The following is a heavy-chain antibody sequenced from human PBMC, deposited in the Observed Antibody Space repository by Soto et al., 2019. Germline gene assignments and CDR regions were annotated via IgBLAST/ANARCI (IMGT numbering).Heavy chain of an antibody. D-gene: IGHD3-3*01. CDR3: ARVWTYYDFWSGYSFDY. J-gene: IGHJ4*02. V-gene: IGHV1-3*01. Sequence: QVPLVQSGAEVKKPGASVKVSCKASGYTFTSYAMHWVRQAPGQRLEWMGWINAGNGNTKYSQKFQGRVTITRDTSASTAYMELSSLRSEDTAVYYCARVWTYYDFWSGYSFDYWGQGTLVTVSS. CDR2: INAGNGNT. CDR1: GYTFTSYA.